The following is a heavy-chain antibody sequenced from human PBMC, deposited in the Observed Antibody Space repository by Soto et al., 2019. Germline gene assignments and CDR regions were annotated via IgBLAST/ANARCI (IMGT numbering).Heavy chain of an antibody. Sequence: SETLSLTCTVSGGSISSYYWSWIRQPPGKGQERIGHIYYSGSTNYKPSLKSRVTISLDTSKNQFSLNLSSVTAAATAVYYCGLYIPGAGGVGYWVQGTLVIVTS. CDR1: GGSISSYY. CDR3: GLYIPGAGGVGY. D-gene: IGHD6-19*01. V-gene: IGHV4-59*01. J-gene: IGHJ4*02. CDR2: IYYSGST.